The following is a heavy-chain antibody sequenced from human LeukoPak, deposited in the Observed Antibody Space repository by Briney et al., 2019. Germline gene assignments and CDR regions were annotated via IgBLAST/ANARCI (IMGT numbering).Heavy chain of an antibody. J-gene: IGHJ1*01. Sequence: SETLSLTCTVSGGSISSYYWSCIRQPPGKGLEWIGYIYYSGSTNYNPSLKSRVTISVDTSKNQFSLKLSSVTAADTAVYYCARGEDGDYYFQHWGQGTLVTVSS. D-gene: IGHD4-17*01. V-gene: IGHV4-59*12. CDR2: IYYSGST. CDR3: ARGEDGDYYFQH. CDR1: GGSISSYY.